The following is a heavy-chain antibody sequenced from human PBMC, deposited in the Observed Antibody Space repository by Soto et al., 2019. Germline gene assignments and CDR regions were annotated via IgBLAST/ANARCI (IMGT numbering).Heavy chain of an antibody. CDR2: IVVGSGNT. D-gene: IGHD6-6*01. Sequence: SVKVSCKASGFTFTSSAVQWVRQARGQRLEWIGWIVVGSGNTNYAQKFQERVTITRDMSTSTAYMELSSLRSEDTAVYYCAAGPRTHSSSSEMWYYYGMDVWGQGTTVTVSS. CDR1: GFTFTSSA. J-gene: IGHJ6*02. CDR3: AAGPRTHSSSSEMWYYYGMDV. V-gene: IGHV1-58*01.